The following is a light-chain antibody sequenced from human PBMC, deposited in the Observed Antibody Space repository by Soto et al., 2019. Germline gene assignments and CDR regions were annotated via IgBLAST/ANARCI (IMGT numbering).Light chain of an antibody. CDR1: QSLLYSSNNKNY. Sequence: DIVMTQSPDSLAVSLGERATINCKSSQSLLYSSNNKNYLTWYQQKPGQPPKLLISWSSTRESGVPDRFSGSGSGTHFTLTISSLQAEDVAVYYCQQYYSTPHTFGQGTKLEIK. J-gene: IGKJ2*01. V-gene: IGKV4-1*01. CDR2: WSS. CDR3: QQYYSTPHT.